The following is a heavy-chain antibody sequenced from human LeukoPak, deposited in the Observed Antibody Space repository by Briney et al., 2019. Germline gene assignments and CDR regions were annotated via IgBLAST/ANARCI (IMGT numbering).Heavy chain of an antibody. D-gene: IGHD2-2*01. Sequence: ASVKVSCKASGYTFTSYDINWVRQATGQGLEWMGWMNPNSGNTGYAQKFQGRVTITRNTSISTAYMELSSLRSEDTAVYYRARVWSVPAAMSWFDPWGQGTLVTVSS. V-gene: IGHV1-8*03. J-gene: IGHJ5*02. CDR3: ARVWSVPAAMSWFDP. CDR2: MNPNSGNT. CDR1: GYTFTSYD.